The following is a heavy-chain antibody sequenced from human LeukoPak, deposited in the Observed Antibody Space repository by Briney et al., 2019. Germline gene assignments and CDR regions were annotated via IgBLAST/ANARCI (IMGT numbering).Heavy chain of an antibody. V-gene: IGHV4-38-2*01. CDR2: IYHSGST. D-gene: IGHD6-6*01. CDR1: GYSISSGYY. CDR3: ARLDRAAPPDY. J-gene: IGHJ4*02. Sequence: PSETLSLTCAVSGYSISSGYYWVWIRQPPGKGLEWIGSIYHSGSTYYNPSLKSRVTISVDTSKNQFSLKLSSVTAADTAVYYCARLDRAAPPDYWGQGTLVTVSS.